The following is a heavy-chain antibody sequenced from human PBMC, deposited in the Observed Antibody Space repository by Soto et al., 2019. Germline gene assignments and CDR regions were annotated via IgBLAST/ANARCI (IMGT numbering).Heavy chain of an antibody. CDR2: IYYSGST. Sequence: SETLSLTCTVSGGSISSYYWSWIRQPPGKGLEWIGYIYYSGSTNYNPSLKSRVTISVDTSKNQFSLKLSSVTAADTAVYYCARVTPGDGYNWDYFDYWGQGTLVTV. J-gene: IGHJ4*02. V-gene: IGHV4-59*01. CDR1: GGSISSYY. CDR3: ARVTPGDGYNWDYFDY. D-gene: IGHD5-12*01.